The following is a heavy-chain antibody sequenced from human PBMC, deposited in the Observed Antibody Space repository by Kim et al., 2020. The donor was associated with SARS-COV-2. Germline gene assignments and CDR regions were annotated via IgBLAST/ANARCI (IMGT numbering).Heavy chain of an antibody. CDR2: ISGSTDFT. Sequence: GGSLRLSCAASGFTFSSYAMSWVRQAPGKGLEWVSVISGSTDFTYYADSVKGRFTISRDNSKNTLFLQMSSLRAEDAAIYYCAKETGSGTYYHYFHHWGQGTLVTVSS. V-gene: IGHV3-23*01. CDR1: GFTFSSYA. J-gene: IGHJ1*01. D-gene: IGHD3-10*01. CDR3: AKETGSGTYYHYFHH.